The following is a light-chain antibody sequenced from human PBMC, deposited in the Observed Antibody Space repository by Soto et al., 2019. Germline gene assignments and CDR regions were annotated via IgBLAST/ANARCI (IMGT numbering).Light chain of an antibody. J-gene: IGKJ1*01. CDR3: QQYSSYWT. V-gene: IGKV1-5*01. Sequence: KVKMSVFTVSASVGDRVTITCRASQSISRWLAWYQQKPGKAPKLLIHDATSLESGVPSRFSGSGSGTEFTLTISSLQPDDFATYYSQQYSSYWTSSQGTKVDI. CDR2: DAT. CDR1: QSISRW.